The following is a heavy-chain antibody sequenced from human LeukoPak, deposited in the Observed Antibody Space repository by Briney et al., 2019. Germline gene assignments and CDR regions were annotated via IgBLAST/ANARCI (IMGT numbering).Heavy chain of an antibody. D-gene: IGHD6-13*01. CDR2: INPNSGAT. CDR1: GYTFTRYN. CDR3: VRGGGTSWFDY. V-gene: IGHV1-2*02. J-gene: IGHJ4*02. Sequence: GASVKVSCKVSGYTFTRYNFHWVRQAPGQGLEWMGWINPNSGATNYAQKFQGRVPLTSDTSTSTAYMEVNGLRSDDTAVYSCVRGGGTSWFDYWGQGTPVTVSS.